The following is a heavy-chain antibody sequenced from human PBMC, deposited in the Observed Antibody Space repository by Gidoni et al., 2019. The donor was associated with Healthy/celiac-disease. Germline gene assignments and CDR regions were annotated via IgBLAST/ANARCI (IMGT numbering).Heavy chain of an antibody. D-gene: IGHD3-22*01. CDR2: IAYDGSNK. CDR3: ARDWYYYDSSGYYPYYYYYYYMDV. V-gene: IGHV3-30-3*01. J-gene: IGHJ6*03. Sequence: QVQLVESGGGLVQPGRSLRLSCAASGSTSSSYSIHWLRPAPGKGLEWVAVIAYDGSNKYYADSVKGRFTISRDNSKNTLYLKMNSLRAEDTAVYYCARDWYYYDSSGYYPYYYYYYYMDVWGKGTTVTVSS. CDR1: GSTSSSYS.